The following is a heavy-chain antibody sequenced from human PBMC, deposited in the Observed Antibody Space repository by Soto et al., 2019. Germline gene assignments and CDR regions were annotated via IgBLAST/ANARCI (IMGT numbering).Heavy chain of an antibody. J-gene: IGHJ4*02. CDR2: INHSGST. V-gene: IGHV4-34*01. CDR3: ARRYCSGGSCYSERFDY. CDR1: GGSFSGYY. Sequence: QVQLQQWGAGLLKPSETLSLTCAVYGGSFSGYYWSWIRQPPGKGLEWIGEINHSGSTNYNPSLKSRGTISVDTSKNQFSLKLSSMTAADTAVYYCARRYCSGGSCYSERFDYWGQGTLVTVSS. D-gene: IGHD2-15*01.